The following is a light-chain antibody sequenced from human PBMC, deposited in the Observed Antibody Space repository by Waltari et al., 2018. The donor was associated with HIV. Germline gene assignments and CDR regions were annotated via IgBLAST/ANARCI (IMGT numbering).Light chain of an antibody. V-gene: IGLV1-40*01. Sequence: QSVLTQPPSVSGAPGQRVTISCTGSSSNIGAGYDVHWYQQLPGTAPKLLIYGNRNRPSGVHDRFSGSKSRTPASLAITGLEAKDEADYYCESYDSSLSAYGVFGGGTKLTVL. CDR1: SSNIGAGYD. CDR2: GNR. CDR3: ESYDSSLSAYGV. J-gene: IGLJ2*01.